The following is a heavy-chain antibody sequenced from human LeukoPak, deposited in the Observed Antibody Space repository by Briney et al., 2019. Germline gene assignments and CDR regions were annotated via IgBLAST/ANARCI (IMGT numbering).Heavy chain of an antibody. CDR1: GFTFSHYW. Sequence: PGGSLRLSCAASGFTFSHYWMSWVRRAPGKGLEWVANIKHDGSQKERVDSVKGRFTISRDNAKNSLFLQMNSLRAEDTAVYFCARDSSRGDFEYWGQGTLVTVSS. D-gene: IGHD3-10*01. CDR2: IKHDGSQK. V-gene: IGHV3-7*01. J-gene: IGHJ4*02. CDR3: ARDSSRGDFEY.